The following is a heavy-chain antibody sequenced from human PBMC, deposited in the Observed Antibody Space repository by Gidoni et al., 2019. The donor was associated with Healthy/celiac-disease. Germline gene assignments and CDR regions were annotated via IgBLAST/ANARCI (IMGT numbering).Heavy chain of an antibody. CDR2: IYYSGST. Sequence: QLQLQESGPGLVKPSETLSLTCNVHGGSIRSSSSYWGWIRQPPGKVLEWIGSIYYSGSTYYNPSLKSRVTISVDTSKNQFSLKLSSVTAADTAVYYCASFVRFNRRDGYSPFDYWGQGTLVTVSS. V-gene: IGHV4-39*01. CDR1: GGSIRSSSSY. D-gene: IGHD4-4*01. CDR3: ASFVRFNRRDGYSPFDY. J-gene: IGHJ4*02.